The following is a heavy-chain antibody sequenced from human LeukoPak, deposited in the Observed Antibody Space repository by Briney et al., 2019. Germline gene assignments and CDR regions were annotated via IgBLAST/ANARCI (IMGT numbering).Heavy chain of an antibody. J-gene: IGHJ6*03. CDR1: GFTFSSYA. Sequence: GGSLRLSCAASGFTFSSYAMHWVRQAPGKGLEWVAVISYDGSNKYYADSVKGRFTISRDNSKNTLYLQMNSLRAEDTAVYYCAKGNTAMVRYYMDVWGKGTTVTVSS. D-gene: IGHD5-18*01. CDR2: ISYDGSNK. V-gene: IGHV3-30*04. CDR3: AKGNTAMVRYYMDV.